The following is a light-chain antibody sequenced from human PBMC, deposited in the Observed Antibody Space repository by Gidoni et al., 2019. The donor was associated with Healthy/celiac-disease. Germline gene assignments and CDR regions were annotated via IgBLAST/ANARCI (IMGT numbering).Light chain of an antibody. CDR1: QSVSSSY. Sequence: SCRASQSVSSSYLAWYQQKPGQAPRLLIYGASSRATGIPDRFSGSGSGTDFTLTISRLEPEDFAVYYCQQYGSSSYTFXQXTKLXIK. J-gene: IGKJ2*01. CDR2: GAS. CDR3: QQYGSSSYT. V-gene: IGKV3-20*01.